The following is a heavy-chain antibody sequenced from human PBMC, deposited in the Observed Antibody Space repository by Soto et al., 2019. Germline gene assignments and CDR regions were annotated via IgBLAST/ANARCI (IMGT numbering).Heavy chain of an antibody. V-gene: IGHV1-18*01. Sequence: ASVKVSCKASGYTFTSYGISWVRQAPGQGLEWMGWISAYNGNTNYAQKLQGRVTMTTDTSTSTAYMELSSLRSEDTTVYYCARVLGAPYYDFWSGLDYWGQGTLVTVSS. J-gene: IGHJ4*02. D-gene: IGHD3-3*01. CDR2: ISAYNGNT. CDR1: GYTFTSYG. CDR3: ARVLGAPYYDFWSGLDY.